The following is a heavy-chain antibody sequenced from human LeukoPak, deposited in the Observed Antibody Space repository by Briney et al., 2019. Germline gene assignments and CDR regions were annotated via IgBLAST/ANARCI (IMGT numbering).Heavy chain of an antibody. CDR3: ASGGSYCSSTSCHPRDY. CDR2: INHSGST. V-gene: IGHV4-34*01. D-gene: IGHD2-2*01. J-gene: IGHJ4*02. CDR1: GGSFSGYY. Sequence: PSETLSLTCAVYGGSFSGYYWSWIRQPPGKGLEWIGEINHSGSTNYNPSLKSRVTISVDTSKNQFSLKLSSVTAADTAVYYCASGGSYCSSTSCHPRDYWGQGTLVTVSS.